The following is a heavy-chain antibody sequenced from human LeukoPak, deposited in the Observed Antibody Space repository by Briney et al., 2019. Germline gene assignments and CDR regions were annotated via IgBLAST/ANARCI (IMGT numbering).Heavy chain of an antibody. CDR2: IKEDGSEK. CDR1: GFTFRSFW. D-gene: IGHD1-1*01. Sequence: GGSLRLSCAASGFTFRSFWTNCGRQAPGKGLEWVANIKEDGSEKNYVDSVKGRFTISRDNAKNSLYLQMNSLRADDTAKYYCARDTSDWGQGTLVTVSS. CDR3: ARDTSD. J-gene: IGHJ4*02. V-gene: IGHV3-7*05.